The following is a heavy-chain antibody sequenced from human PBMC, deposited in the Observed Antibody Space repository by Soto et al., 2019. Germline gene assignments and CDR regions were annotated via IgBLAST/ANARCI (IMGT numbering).Heavy chain of an antibody. V-gene: IGHV3-33*01. CDR2: IWYDGSNK. CDR3: ARGGGEGSGWFYYYYYGMDV. D-gene: IGHD6-19*01. J-gene: IGHJ6*02. CDR1: GFTFSSYG. Sequence: PGGSLRLSCAASGFTFSSYGMHWVRQAPGKGLEWVAVIWYDGSNKYYADSVKGRFTISRDNSKNTLYLQMNSLRAEDTAVYYCARGGGEGSGWFYYYYYGMDVWGQGTTVTVSS.